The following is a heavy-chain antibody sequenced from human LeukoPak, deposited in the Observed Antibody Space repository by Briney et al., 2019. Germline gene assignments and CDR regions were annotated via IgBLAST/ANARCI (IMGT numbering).Heavy chain of an antibody. CDR2: ISAYNGNT. J-gene: IGHJ6*02. CDR3: ARSLKDSSSWYEAPYYYYGMDV. CDR1: GYTFTSYG. V-gene: IGHV1-18*01. Sequence: GASVKVSCKASGYTFTSYGISWVRQAPGQGLEWMGWISAYNGNTNYAQKIQGRVTMTTDTSTSTAYMELRSLRSDDTAVYYCARSLKDSSSWYEAPYYYYGMDVWGQGTTVTVSS. D-gene: IGHD6-13*01.